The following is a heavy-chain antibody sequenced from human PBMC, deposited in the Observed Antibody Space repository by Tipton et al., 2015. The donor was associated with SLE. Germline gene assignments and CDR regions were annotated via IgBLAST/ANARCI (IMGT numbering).Heavy chain of an antibody. J-gene: IGHJ2*01. CDR2: IHYSGST. CDR1: GDSFSSINYC. D-gene: IGHD3-22*01. CDR3: ARPSYYYDSSERTGYFDL. Sequence: TLSLTCIVSGDSFSSINYCWGWIRQPPGKGPEWIGTIHYSGSTYYSPSLKSRVTISVDTSKNQFSLKLSSVTAADTAVYFCARPSYYYDSSERTGYFDLWGRGTLVTVSS. V-gene: IGHV4-39*01.